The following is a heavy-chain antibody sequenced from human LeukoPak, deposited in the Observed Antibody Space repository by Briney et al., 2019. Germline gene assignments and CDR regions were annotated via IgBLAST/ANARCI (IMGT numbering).Heavy chain of an antibody. CDR2: ISGSGGST. V-gene: IGHV3-23*01. J-gene: IGHJ4*02. CDR1: GFTFSSYA. D-gene: IGHD2-21*01. Sequence: GGSLRLSCAASGFTFSSYAMSWVRQAPGKGPEWVSAISGSGGSTYYADSVKGRFTISRDNSKNTLYLQMNSLRAEDTAVYYCAKFLPTHIVVANYYFDYWGQGTLVTVSS. CDR3: AKFLPTHIVVANYYFDY.